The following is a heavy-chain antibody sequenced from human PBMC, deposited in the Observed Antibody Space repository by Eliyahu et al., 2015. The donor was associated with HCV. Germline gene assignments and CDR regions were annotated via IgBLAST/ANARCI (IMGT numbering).Heavy chain of an antibody. CDR1: GFSLSTSGVG. D-gene: IGHD6-6*01. V-gene: IGHV2-5*02. J-gene: IGHJ6*02. CDR2: IYWDDDR. CDR3: ARRVRRLVGTVFFYYGFDV. Sequence: QITLKESGPTLVKPTQTLTLTCTFSGFSLSTSGVGVGWIRQPPGEALEWLALIYWDDDRRFSPSLRSRLTITKDTSKNQVVLTMTNMDPADTATYYCARRVRRLVGTVFFYYGFDVWGQGTTVTVSS.